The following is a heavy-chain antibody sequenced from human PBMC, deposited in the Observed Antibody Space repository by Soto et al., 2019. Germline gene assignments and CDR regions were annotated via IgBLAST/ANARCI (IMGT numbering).Heavy chain of an antibody. CDR2: INPNSGGT. J-gene: IGHJ6*02. V-gene: IGHV1-2*04. D-gene: IGHD5-12*01. CDR1: GYTFIGYY. Sequence: ASVKVSCKASGYTFIGYYIHWVRQAPGQGLEWMGWINPNSGGTNYAQRFQGWVTMTRDRSISTAYMELSRLKSDDTAVYYCARHVAVATISWGTYGMDVWGQGTTVTVSS. CDR3: ARHVAVATISWGTYGMDV.